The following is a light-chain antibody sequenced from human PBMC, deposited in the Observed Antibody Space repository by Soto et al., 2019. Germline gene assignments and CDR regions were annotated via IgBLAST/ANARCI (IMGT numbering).Light chain of an antibody. Sequence: DIVLTQSPATLSLSSGEGATLSCRASQSVDTYLAWYQQKTGQAPRLLIYDASNRATGIPARFSGTGSGTDFTLAISSLEPEDFAVYYCQQRSTWPHTFGPGTKVEI. CDR2: DAS. J-gene: IGKJ3*01. CDR3: QQRSTWPHT. V-gene: IGKV3-11*01. CDR1: QSVDTY.